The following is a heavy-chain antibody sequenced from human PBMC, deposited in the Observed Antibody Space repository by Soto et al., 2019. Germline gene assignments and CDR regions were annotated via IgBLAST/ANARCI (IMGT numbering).Heavy chain of an antibody. CDR2: ISSNSATI. Sequence: EVQLVESGGGLVQPGRSLRLSCVASGFIADDYAMHWVRQAPGKGLEWVSGISSNSATINYADSGKGRFTISRDNAKNSLLLQMISLRPEDTAFYYCVKDMKWGGMTTIHYFDSWGQGTLVIVSS. D-gene: IGHD4-17*01. J-gene: IGHJ4*02. CDR1: GFIADDYA. CDR3: VKDMKWGGMTTIHYFDS. V-gene: IGHV3-9*02.